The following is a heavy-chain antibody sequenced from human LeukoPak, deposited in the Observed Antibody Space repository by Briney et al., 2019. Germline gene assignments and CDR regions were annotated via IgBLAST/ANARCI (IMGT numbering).Heavy chain of an antibody. CDR1: GFTFSGYA. D-gene: IGHD1-26*01. V-gene: IGHV3-23*01. Sequence: GGSLRLSCTASGFTFSGYAMTWVRQAPGKGLEWVSVISGGGGNTYYADSVKGRFTISRDNSKNTLYLQMNNLRVEDTAVYYCAKTGGSYYWGFDYWGQGTLVTVSS. CDR2: ISGGGGNT. CDR3: AKTGGSYYWGFDY. J-gene: IGHJ4*02.